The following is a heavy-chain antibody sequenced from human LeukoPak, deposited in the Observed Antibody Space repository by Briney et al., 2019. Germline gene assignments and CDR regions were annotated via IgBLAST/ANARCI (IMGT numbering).Heavy chain of an antibody. Sequence: GGSLRLSCAASGFACSDYYMSWFRQAPGKGLEWVSYIGTSASTKYYADSVKGRFTISRDNAKNSLYLQMNTLGAEDTAVYYCARVGSLAAAGTPDYWGQGTLVTVSS. V-gene: IGHV3-11*01. J-gene: IGHJ4*02. CDR1: GFACSDYY. CDR2: IGTSASTK. CDR3: ARVGSLAAAGTPDY. D-gene: IGHD6-13*01.